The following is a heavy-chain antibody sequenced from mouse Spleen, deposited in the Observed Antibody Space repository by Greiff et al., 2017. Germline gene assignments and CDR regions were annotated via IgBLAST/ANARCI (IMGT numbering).Heavy chain of an antibody. V-gene: IGHV1-66*01. Sequence: QVHVKQSGPELVKPGASVKISCKASGYSFTSYYIHWVKQRPGQGLEWIGWIYPGSGNTKYNEKFKGKATLTADTSSSTAYMQLSSLTSEDSAVYYCARLGYDADYWGQGTTLTVSS. CDR1: GYSFTSYY. J-gene: IGHJ2*01. D-gene: IGHD2-2*01. CDR2: IYPGSGNT. CDR3: ARLGYDADY.